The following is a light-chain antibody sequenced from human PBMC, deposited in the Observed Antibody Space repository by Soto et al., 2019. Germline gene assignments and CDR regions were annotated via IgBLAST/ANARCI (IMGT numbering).Light chain of an antibody. CDR3: MQALQTPPA. J-gene: IGKJ1*01. CDR1: QSLLYSNGYNY. V-gene: IGKV2-28*01. Sequence: DIVMTQSPLSLSVTPGEPASISCRSSQSLLYSNGYNYLDWYLQKPGQSPQLLIYLGANRASGVPGRFSGSGSGTDFTLKISRVEDEDVGVYYCMQALQTPPAFGQGTKVEIK. CDR2: LGA.